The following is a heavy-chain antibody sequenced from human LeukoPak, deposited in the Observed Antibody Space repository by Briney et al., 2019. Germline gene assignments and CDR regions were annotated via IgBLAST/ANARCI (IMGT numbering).Heavy chain of an antibody. J-gene: IGHJ3*01. CDR1: SYSISSGSY. Sequence: PSETLSLTCAVSSYSISSGSYWGWIRQSPGKGLEWVGSIFHSGNSYYNPSLKSRVTMSVDTSKNQFSLKLTSVTAADTAVYYCARGVAAGYGDSDAFDVWGQGTMVTVSS. CDR2: IFHSGNS. D-gene: IGHD4-17*01. CDR3: ARGVAAGYGDSDAFDV. V-gene: IGHV4-38-2*01.